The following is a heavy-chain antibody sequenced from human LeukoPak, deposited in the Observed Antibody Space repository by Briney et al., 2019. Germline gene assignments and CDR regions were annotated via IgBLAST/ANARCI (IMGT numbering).Heavy chain of an antibody. J-gene: IGHJ6*04. CDR2: IKQDGSEK. D-gene: IGHD3-10*02. Sequence: GGSLRLSCAASGFTFSSYWMSWVRQAPGKGLEWVASIKQDGSEKFYVDSVKGRFTIPRDNAKNSLYLQMNSLRAEDTAVYYCAELGITMIGGVWGKGTTVTISS. CDR1: GFTFSSYW. V-gene: IGHV3-7*01. CDR3: AELGITMIGGV.